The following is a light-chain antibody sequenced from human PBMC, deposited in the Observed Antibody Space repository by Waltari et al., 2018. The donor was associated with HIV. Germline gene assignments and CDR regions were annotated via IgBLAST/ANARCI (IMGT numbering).Light chain of an antibody. V-gene: IGKV4-1*01. CDR2: WAS. CDR1: QNVACRTNKKDY. Sequence: DIVTTQSPDFLALLMGERATIHSKPSQNVACRTNKKDYSHIAWYQHRPGQPPRLLMCWASSWETGVPYRFSGSASGTDFTLTINSLQAEDVAIYYCHQYYIAPFTFGPGTRVDIK. J-gene: IGKJ3*01. CDR3: HQYYIAPFT.